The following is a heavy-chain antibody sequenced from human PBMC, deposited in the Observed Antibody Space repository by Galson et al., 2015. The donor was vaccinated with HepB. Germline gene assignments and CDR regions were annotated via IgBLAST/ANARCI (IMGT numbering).Heavy chain of an antibody. V-gene: IGHV3-64D*06. J-gene: IGHJ4*02. CDR2: ISSYGGST. CDR3: VKSRDGYFDY. CDR1: GFSFNSYP. Sequence: SLRLSCAASGFSFNSYPMYWVRQTPGKRLEYVSTISSYGGSTSYADSVKGRFTISRDNSKNTLHLQMDTLRAQDTAVYYCVKSRDGYFDYWGQGTLVTVSS.